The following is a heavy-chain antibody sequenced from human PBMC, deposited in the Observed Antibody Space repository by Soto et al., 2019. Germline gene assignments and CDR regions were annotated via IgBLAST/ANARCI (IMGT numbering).Heavy chain of an antibody. D-gene: IGHD2-2*01. CDR2: INPSGGST. CDR1: GYTFTTYY. Sequence: ASVKVSCKASGYTFTTYYIHWVRQAPGQGLEWMGIINPSGGSTTYAQKFQGRVTMTSDTSTSTVYMEVSSLRSEDTAVYYCARGGGHCISTSCYSENWFDPWGQGTLVTVSS. J-gene: IGHJ5*02. V-gene: IGHV1-46*01. CDR3: ARGGGHCISTSCYSENWFDP.